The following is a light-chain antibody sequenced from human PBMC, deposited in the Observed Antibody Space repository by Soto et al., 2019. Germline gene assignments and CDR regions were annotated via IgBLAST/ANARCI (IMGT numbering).Light chain of an antibody. CDR2: EIN. Sequence: QSALTQPASVSGSPGQSITMSCTGSRSDVGGYNLVSWYQQHPGKAPKLMIYEINKRPSGVPDRFSGSKSGNTASLTVSGLQAEDEADYYCSSFAGSNNFPYVFGTGTKVTVL. V-gene: IGLV2-8*01. CDR1: RSDVGGYNL. CDR3: SSFAGSNNFPYV. J-gene: IGLJ1*01.